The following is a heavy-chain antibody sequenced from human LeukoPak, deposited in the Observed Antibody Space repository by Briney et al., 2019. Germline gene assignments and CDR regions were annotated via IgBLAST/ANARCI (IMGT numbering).Heavy chain of an antibody. V-gene: IGHV4-39*07. D-gene: IGHD1-26*01. CDR1: GGSIRSSNYN. Sequence: SETLSLTCTGSGGSIRSSNYNWGWIRQPPGKGLEWIGSIHYTGSTYHNPSLKSRVTISVDTSKNKFSLKLSSVTAADTALYYCARTGGSFYFYYYMDVWGKGTTVTVSS. CDR3: ARTGGSFYFYYYMDV. CDR2: IHYTGST. J-gene: IGHJ6*03.